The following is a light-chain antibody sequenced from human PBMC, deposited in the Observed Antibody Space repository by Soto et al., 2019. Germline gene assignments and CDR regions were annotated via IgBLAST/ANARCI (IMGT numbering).Light chain of an antibody. V-gene: IGKV3-15*01. Sequence: EIVMTQSPATLSLSPGERATLSCRDSQTINSKLAWYQQKPGQTPRLLIYGASTRAAGIPARFSGSWSGTEFIFTLCSLESENSAVYYCQQYEHLKTFGQGTKVEI. CDR2: GAS. CDR3: QQYEHLKT. J-gene: IGKJ1*01. CDR1: QTINSK.